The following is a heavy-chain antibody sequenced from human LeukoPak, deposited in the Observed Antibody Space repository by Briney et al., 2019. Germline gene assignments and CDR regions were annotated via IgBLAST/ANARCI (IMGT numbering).Heavy chain of an antibody. CDR1: GFTFSSYA. CDR2: ISGSGGST. V-gene: IGHV3-23*01. D-gene: IGHD3-10*01. J-gene: IGHJ4*02. Sequence: PGGSLRLSCAASGFTFSSYAMSWVRQAPGKGLEWVSDISGSGGSTYYADSVKGRFTISRDNSKNTLYLQMNSLRAEDTAVYYCAKLMSRIQYYYGSGSYSHDYWGQGTLVTVSS. CDR3: AKLMSRIQYYYGSGSYSHDY.